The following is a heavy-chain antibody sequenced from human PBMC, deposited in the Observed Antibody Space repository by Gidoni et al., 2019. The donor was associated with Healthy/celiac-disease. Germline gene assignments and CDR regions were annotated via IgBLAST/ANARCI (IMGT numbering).Heavy chain of an antibody. Sequence: EVQLLESGGGLVQPGGSLRLSCAASGFTFSIYAMSWVRQAPGQGLEWVSAISGSGGSTYYADSVKGRFTISRDNSKNTLYLQMNSLRAEDTAVYYCASGGYLFVLFDYWGQGTLVTVSS. CDR2: ISGSGGST. D-gene: IGHD3-10*01. CDR1: GFTFSIYA. V-gene: IGHV3-23*01. CDR3: ASGGYLFVLFDY. J-gene: IGHJ4*02.